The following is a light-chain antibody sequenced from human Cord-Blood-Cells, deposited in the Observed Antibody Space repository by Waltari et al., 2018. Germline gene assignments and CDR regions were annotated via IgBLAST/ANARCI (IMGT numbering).Light chain of an antibody. V-gene: IGLV2-23*01. CDR3: CSYAGSSTCV. CDR2: DGS. Sequence: QSALTQPAPVPGSPGQSITISCTGTSRDVGSYNLVSRYQQHPGKAPKRMIYDGSKRPSGLTHLFSDSKSGNTASLTSSRLQADDEADNYCCSYAGSSTCVFGGGTKRTVL. CDR1: SRDVGSYNL. J-gene: IGLJ2*01.